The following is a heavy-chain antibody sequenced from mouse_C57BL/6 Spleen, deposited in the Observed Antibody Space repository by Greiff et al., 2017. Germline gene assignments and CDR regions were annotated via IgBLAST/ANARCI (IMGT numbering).Heavy chain of an antibody. Sequence: VQLQESGAELAKPGASVKISCKASGYAFSSYGMNWVKQRPGKGLEWIGQIYPGDGDTNYNGKFKGKATLTADKSSSTAYMQLSSLTSEDSAVYFCASGMVTRGGYAIAYWGQGTLVTVSA. CDR1: GYAFSSYG. J-gene: IGHJ4*01. CDR2: IYPGDGDT. D-gene: IGHD2-13*01. V-gene: IGHV1-80*01. CDR3: ASGMVTRGGYAIAY.